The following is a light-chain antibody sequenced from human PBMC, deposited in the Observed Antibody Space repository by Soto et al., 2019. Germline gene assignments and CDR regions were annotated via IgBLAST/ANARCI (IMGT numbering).Light chain of an antibody. CDR1: DSVNLSY. Sequence: EVVLTQSPGTLSLSPGERATLSCRASDSVNLSYLAWYQQKFGQAPRLLIYGASSRATGIPDRFSGRGSGADYTLTISGLEPEDFAVYYCHHYGSSPVFGGGTKVEIK. V-gene: IGKV3-20*01. CDR2: GAS. J-gene: IGKJ4*01. CDR3: HHYGSSPV.